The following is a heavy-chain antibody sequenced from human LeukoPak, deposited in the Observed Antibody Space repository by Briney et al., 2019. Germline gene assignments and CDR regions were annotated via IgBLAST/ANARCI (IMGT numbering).Heavy chain of an antibody. D-gene: IGHD3-10*01. J-gene: IGHJ3*02. CDR1: GFTFSNYG. Sequence: PGGSLRLSCEASGFTFSNYGMNWVRQAPGKGLEWVSFTDTSGNYIYYGDSVKGRFTISRDNARNLLFLQMNGLRAEDTAVYYCARGRSITLLRGVAMSDGFDIWGQGAMVAASS. V-gene: IGHV3-21*06. CDR2: TDTSGNYI. CDR3: ARGRSITLLRGVAMSDGFDI.